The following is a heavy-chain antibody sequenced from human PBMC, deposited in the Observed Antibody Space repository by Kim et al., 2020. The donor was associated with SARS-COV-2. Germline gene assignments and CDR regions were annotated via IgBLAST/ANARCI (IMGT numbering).Heavy chain of an antibody. J-gene: IGHJ6*04. CDR1: GFTFGDYA. Sequence: GGSLRLSCTASGFTFGDYAMSWVRQAPGKGLEWVGFIRSKTYGGTTDYAASVKGSFTISRDDSKSIAYLERNSLKTEDTAVYYCTRERMTGTTRGMDGGGEGTTVTVSS. CDR2: IRSKTYGGTT. D-gene: IGHD1-7*01. CDR3: TRERMTGTTRGMDG. V-gene: IGHV3-49*04.